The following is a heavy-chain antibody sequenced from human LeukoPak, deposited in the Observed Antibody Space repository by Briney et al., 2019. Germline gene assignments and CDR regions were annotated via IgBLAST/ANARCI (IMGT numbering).Heavy chain of an antibody. Sequence: PSETLSLTCTVSGASISHYYWSWIRQPPGGGLEWVASISYSGSTTHNPSLESRVTISVDTSQNQFSLRLNSMTAADTAVYYCARSIYGDYHGHRSDIWGQGTLVTVSS. CDR1: GASISHYY. CDR2: ISYSGST. J-gene: IGHJ4*02. D-gene: IGHD4-17*01. CDR3: ARSIYGDYHGHRSDI. V-gene: IGHV4-59*08.